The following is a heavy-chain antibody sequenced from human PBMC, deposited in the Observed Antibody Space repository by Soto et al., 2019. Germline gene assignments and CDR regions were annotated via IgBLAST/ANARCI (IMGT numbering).Heavy chain of an antibody. J-gene: IGHJ4*02. Sequence: SETLSLTCTVSGGSVSSGSYYWSWIRQPPGKGLEWIGYIYYSGSTNYNPSLKSRVTISVDTSKSQFSLKLSSVTAADTAVYYCARDLWSGGSHYWGQGTLVTVSS. CDR1: GGSVSSGSYY. V-gene: IGHV4-61*01. CDR3: ARDLWSGGSHY. D-gene: IGHD2-21*01. CDR2: IYYSGST.